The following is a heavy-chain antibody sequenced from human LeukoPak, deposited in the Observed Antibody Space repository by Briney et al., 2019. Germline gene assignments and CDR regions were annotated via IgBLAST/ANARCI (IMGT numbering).Heavy chain of an antibody. CDR2: ISYDGSNK. J-gene: IGHJ4*02. CDR1: GFTFSSYA. D-gene: IGHD3-10*01. V-gene: IGHV3-30*18. CDR3: AKFGSVGSGTFDY. Sequence: GGSLRLSCAASGFTFSSYAMSWVRQAPGKGLEWVAVISYDGSNKYYADSVKGRFTISRDNSKNTLYLQMNSLRAEDTAVYYCAKFGSVGSGTFDYWGQGTLVTVSS.